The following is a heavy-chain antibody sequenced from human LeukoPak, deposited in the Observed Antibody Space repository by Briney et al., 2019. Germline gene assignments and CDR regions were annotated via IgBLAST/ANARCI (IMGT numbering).Heavy chain of an antibody. D-gene: IGHD3-3*01. CDR3: ARLYDFWSGYWPYYFDY. CDR2: IKQDGSEK. V-gene: IGHV3-7*01. J-gene: IGHJ4*02. CDR1: GFTFSNYW. Sequence: GGSLRLSCAASGFTFSNYWMRWVRQAPGKGLEWVANIKQDGSEKYYVDSVKGRFTISRDNAKTSVYLQMNNLRGEDTAVYYCARLYDFWSGYWPYYFDYWGQGTLVTVSS.